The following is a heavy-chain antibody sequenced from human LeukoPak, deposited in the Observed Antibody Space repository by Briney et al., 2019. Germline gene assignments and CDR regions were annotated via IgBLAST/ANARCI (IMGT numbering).Heavy chain of an antibody. CDR3: AREGWEMATITDAFDI. J-gene: IGHJ3*02. CDR1: GGSISSSSYY. D-gene: IGHD5-24*01. Sequence: PSETLSLTCTVSGGSISSSSYYWGWIRQPPGKGLEWIGSIYYSGSTYYNPSLKSRVTISVDTSKNQFSLKLSSVTAADTAVYYCAREGWEMATITDAFDIWGQGTMVTVSS. V-gene: IGHV4-39*02. CDR2: IYYSGST.